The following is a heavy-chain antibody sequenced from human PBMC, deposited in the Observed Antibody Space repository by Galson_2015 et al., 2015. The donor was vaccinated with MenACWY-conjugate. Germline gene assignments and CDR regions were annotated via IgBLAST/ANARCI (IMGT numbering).Heavy chain of an antibody. CDR1: FSGYD. CDR3: ARLGGNYRTTSHFDY. CDR2: IRYDGIQK. V-gene: IGHV3-33*03. Sequence: FSGYDMHWVRQAPGEGLEWVALIRYDGIQKNYSESVKGRFTISRDNAKNTLYLQMNSLRAEDTAVYYCARLGGNYRTTSHFDYWGQGTLVTVSS. D-gene: IGHD1-26*01. J-gene: IGHJ4*02.